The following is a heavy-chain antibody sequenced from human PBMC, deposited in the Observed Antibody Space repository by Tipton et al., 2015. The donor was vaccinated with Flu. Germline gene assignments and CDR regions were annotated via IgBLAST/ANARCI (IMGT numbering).Heavy chain of an antibody. Sequence: TLSLTCTVSGGSMKNYYWSWIRQPPGKGLEWIGYIYDSGSTKYSPSLKSRVGISVDMSKNQFSLRLSSVTAADTAVYYCARQMLGISPDFDYWGQGTLVTVSS. J-gene: IGHJ4*02. D-gene: IGHD2-8*01. V-gene: IGHV4-59*08. CDR1: GGSMKNYY. CDR3: ARQMLGISPDFDY. CDR2: IYDSGST.